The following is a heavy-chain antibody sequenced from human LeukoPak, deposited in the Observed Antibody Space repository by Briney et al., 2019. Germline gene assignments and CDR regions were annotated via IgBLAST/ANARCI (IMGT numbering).Heavy chain of an antibody. D-gene: IGHD3-22*01. CDR2: ITHSGST. V-gene: IGHV4-34*01. Sequence: SETLSLTCAVYGGSFSGYYWSWIRQPPGKGLEWIGEITHSGSTNYNPSLKSRVTISVDTSKNQFSLKLSSVTAADTAVYYCARYYDSSGYYAFDAFDIWGQGTMVTVSS. J-gene: IGHJ3*02. CDR3: ARYYDSSGYYAFDAFDI. CDR1: GGSFSGYY.